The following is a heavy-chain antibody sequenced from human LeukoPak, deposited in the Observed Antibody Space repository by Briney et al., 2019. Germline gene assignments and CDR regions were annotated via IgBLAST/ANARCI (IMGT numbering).Heavy chain of an antibody. J-gene: IGHJ5*02. V-gene: IGHV4-59*11. CDR2: IHYSGST. D-gene: IGHD4-11*01. CDR3: ARTGDYSRTTGGWFDP. CDR1: GASISSHY. Sequence: SETLSLTCTVSGASISSHYWSWVRQPPGKGLEWIGYIHYSGSTNYRPSLKSRVTISIDTSRKEFSLKLRSVNAADTAMYYCARTGDYSRTTGGWFDPWGQGTLVTVSS.